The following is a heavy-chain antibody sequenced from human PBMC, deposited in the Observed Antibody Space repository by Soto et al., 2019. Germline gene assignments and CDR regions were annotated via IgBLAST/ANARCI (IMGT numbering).Heavy chain of an antibody. CDR1: GFTFSSYG. Sequence: QVQLVESGGGVVQPGRSLRLSCAASGFTFSSYGMHWVRQAPGKGLEWVAVIWYDGSNKYYADSVKGRFTISRDNSKNTLYLRMNSPRAEDTAVYYCARDGGGGSDRNYFDYWGQGTLVTVSS. CDR3: ARDGGGGSDRNYFDY. CDR2: IWYDGSNK. J-gene: IGHJ4*02. D-gene: IGHD1-26*01. V-gene: IGHV3-33*01.